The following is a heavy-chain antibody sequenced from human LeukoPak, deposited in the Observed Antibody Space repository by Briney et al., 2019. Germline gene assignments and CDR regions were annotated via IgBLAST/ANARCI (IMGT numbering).Heavy chain of an antibody. CDR3: ARDERVVGATLDY. V-gene: IGHV3-30-3*01. CDR2: ISYDGSNK. J-gene: IGHJ4*02. CDR1: GFTFSSYA. D-gene: IGHD1-26*01. Sequence: GGSLRLSCAASGFTFSSYAMHWVRQAPGKGLEWVAVISYDGSNKYYADSVKGRFTISRDNSKNTLYLQVNSLRAEDTAVYYCARDERVVGATLDYWGQGTLVTVSS.